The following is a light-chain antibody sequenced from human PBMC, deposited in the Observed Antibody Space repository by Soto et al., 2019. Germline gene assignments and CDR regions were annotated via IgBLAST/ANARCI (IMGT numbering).Light chain of an antibody. CDR1: QSVSSN. CDR2: DIS. CDR3: QPYNNWPLT. V-gene: IGKV3-15*01. J-gene: IGKJ4*01. Sequence: EIVMTQSPATLSVSPGERATLSCRASQSVSSNLAWYQQKPGQAPRVLIYDISTRATGVPTRFSGSRSGAEFTLTINSLQSEDFAVYYCQPYNNWPLTFGGGTKVDIK.